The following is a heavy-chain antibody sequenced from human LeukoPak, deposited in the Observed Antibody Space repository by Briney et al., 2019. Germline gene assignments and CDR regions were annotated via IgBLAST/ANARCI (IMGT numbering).Heavy chain of an antibody. CDR1: GGSFSAYS. Sequence: SETLSLTCAIYGGSFSAYSWSWIRQPPGEGLEWIGEINHDGGTVYNPSLKSRVTMSVDTSKNQFSLKLSSVTAADTAVYYCARGPKHIVVVPAAIAYYYGMDVWGQGTTVTVSS. D-gene: IGHD2-2*01. CDR2: INHDGGT. V-gene: IGHV4-34*01. J-gene: IGHJ6*02. CDR3: ARGPKHIVVVPAAIAYYYGMDV.